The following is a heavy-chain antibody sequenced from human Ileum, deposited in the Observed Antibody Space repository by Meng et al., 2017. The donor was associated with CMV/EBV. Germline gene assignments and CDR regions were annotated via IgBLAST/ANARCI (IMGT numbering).Heavy chain of an antibody. J-gene: IGHJ4*02. V-gene: IGHV3-74*01. CDR2: IYSDGSST. CDR3: VRGGSTYYGY. D-gene: IGHD2-21*01. CDR1: GFTFSSYW. Sequence: GRSLRLSCAASGFTFSSYWMHWVRQAPGKGLVWVSRIYSDGSSTNYADSVKGRFNISRDNAKNTLFLQMNNLRGEDTAVYYCVRGGSTYYGYWGQGSLVTVSS.